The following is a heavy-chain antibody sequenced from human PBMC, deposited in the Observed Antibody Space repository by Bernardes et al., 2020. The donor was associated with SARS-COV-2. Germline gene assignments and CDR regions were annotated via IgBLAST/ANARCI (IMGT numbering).Heavy chain of an antibody. V-gene: IGHV1-24*01. CDR2: FDPEDGDT. Sequence: ASVKVSCKVSGYTLTELSMHWVRQAPGKGLEWMGGFDPEDGDTIYAQKFQGRVTMTEDTSTDTAYMELSSLRSEDTAVYYCATNQRYYDILTGRTYYYGMDVWGQGTTVTVSS. CDR1: GYTLTELS. D-gene: IGHD3-9*01. J-gene: IGHJ6*02. CDR3: ATNQRYYDILTGRTYYYGMDV.